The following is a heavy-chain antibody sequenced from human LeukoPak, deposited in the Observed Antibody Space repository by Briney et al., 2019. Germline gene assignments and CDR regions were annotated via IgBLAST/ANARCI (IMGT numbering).Heavy chain of an antibody. CDR1: GYTFTSYY. D-gene: IGHD4-17*01. V-gene: IGHV1-46*01. CDR2: ISPSGGST. Sequence: ASVKVYCKASGYTFTSYYMHWVRQAPGQGLEWMGIISPSGGSTSYAQKFQGRVTMTRDTSTSTVYMELSSLRSEDTAVYYCAREEMTTVTTSGVFDYWGQGTLVTVSS. J-gene: IGHJ4*02. CDR3: AREEMTTVTTSGVFDY.